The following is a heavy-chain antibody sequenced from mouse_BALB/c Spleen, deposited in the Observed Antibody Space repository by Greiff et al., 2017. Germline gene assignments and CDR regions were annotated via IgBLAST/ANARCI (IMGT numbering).Heavy chain of an antibody. J-gene: IGHJ2*01. V-gene: IGHV2-9*02. Sequence: VKLVESGPGLVAPSQSLSITCTVSGFSLTSYGVHWVRQPPGKGLEWLGVIWAGGSTNYNSALMSRLSISKDNSKSQVFLKMNSLQTDDTAMYYCARDKGDYYGSSPYYFDYWGQGTTLTVSS. CDR1: GFSLTSYG. CDR2: IWAGGST. D-gene: IGHD1-1*01. CDR3: ARDKGDYYGSSPYYFDY.